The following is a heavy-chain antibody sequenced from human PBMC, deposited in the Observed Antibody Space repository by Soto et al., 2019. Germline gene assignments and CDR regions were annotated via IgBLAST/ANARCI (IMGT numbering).Heavy chain of an antibody. CDR3: ARVMYDFWSGYYYFDY. CDR2: IYYSGST. D-gene: IGHD3-3*01. V-gene: IGHV4-59*07. J-gene: IGHJ4*02. Sequence: SDTLSLTCAVSGGSISSYYWSWIRQPPGKGLEGIGYIYYSGSTNYNPSLKSRVTISVDTSKNQFSLKLSSVTAADTAVYYCARVMYDFWSGYYYFDYWGQGTLVTVSS. CDR1: GGSISSYY.